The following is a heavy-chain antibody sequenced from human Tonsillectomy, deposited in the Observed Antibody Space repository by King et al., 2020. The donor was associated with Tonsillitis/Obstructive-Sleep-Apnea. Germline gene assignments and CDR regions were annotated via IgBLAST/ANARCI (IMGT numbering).Heavy chain of an antibody. J-gene: IGHJ4*02. V-gene: IGHV1-18*01. CDR2: ISAFYGNT. CDR3: VRGTRNNWNDEVDYFDY. D-gene: IGHD1-1*01. Sequence: QLVQSGAEVKKPGASVKVSCKASRYTFTSYGITWVRQAPGQGLEWMGWISAFYGNTNYAQKLQGRVTMTTDTSTSTAYMELRSLKSDDTAVYYCVRGTRNNWNDEVDYFDYWGQGTLVTVSS. CDR1: RYTFTSYG.